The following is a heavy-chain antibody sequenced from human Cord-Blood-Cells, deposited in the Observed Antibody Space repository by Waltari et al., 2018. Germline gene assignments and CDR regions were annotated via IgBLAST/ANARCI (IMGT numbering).Heavy chain of an antibody. Sequence: QVQQQESGPGLVKPSETLSLTCTVSGSSISSYYWSWIRQPPGKGLEWIGYIYYSGTTNYNPSLKSLVTISVDTSKNQSSRKLSSVTAADTAVYYCARNLGYSGYDYYFDYWGQGTLVTVSS. CDR2: IYYSGTT. CDR1: GSSISSYY. J-gene: IGHJ4*02. CDR3: ARNLGYSGYDYYFDY. D-gene: IGHD5-12*01. V-gene: IGHV4-59*01.